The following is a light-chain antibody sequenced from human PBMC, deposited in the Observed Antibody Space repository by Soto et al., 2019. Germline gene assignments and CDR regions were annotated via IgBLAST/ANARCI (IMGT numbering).Light chain of an antibody. CDR1: HNIVNW. J-gene: IGKJ1*01. V-gene: IGKV1-5*03. CDR3: QKYHDDPWT. CDR2: KAY. Sequence: DIQMTQSPSTMSASVGDRVTITCRASHNIVNWLAWYQQKPGKAHNLRIYKAYSLESRVQSRFSASGSGKEFTLTIDSLQPDEFSTYYCQKYHDDPWTFGKGTRVEIK.